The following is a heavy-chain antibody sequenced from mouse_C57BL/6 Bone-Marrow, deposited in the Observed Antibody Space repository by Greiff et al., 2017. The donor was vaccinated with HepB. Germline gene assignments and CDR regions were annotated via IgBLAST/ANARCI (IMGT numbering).Heavy chain of an antibody. Sequence: VQLQQPGAELVKPGASVKMSCKASGYTFTSYWITWVKQRPGQGLEWIGDIYPGSGRTNYNEKFKSKATLTVDTSSSTAYMQISSLTSEDSAVYYCAWIYYGFYWYFDVWGTGTTVTVSS. V-gene: IGHV1-55*01. D-gene: IGHD2-2*01. CDR1: GYTFTSYW. CDR2: IYPGSGRT. J-gene: IGHJ1*03. CDR3: AWIYYGFYWYFDV.